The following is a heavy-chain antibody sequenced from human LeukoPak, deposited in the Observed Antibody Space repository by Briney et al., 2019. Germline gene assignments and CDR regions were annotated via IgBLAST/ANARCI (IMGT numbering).Heavy chain of an antibody. CDR1: GFTVSSNY. J-gene: IGHJ6*03. D-gene: IGHD3-10*01. V-gene: IGHV3-53*01. CDR3: AKDTYGRPYYYYYMDV. CDR2: IYSGGST. Sequence: GGSLRLSCAASGFTVSSNYMSWVRQAPGKGLEWVSVIYSGGSTYYADSVKGRFTISRDNSKNTLSLQMNSLRAEDTAVYYCAKDTYGRPYYYYYMDVWGKGTTVTVSS.